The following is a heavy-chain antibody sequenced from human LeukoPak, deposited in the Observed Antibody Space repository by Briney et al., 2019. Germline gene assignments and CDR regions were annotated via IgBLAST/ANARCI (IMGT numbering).Heavy chain of an antibody. CDR1: GFTFSNYW. V-gene: IGHV3-7*01. CDR3: VRPQGGD. J-gene: IGHJ4*02. Sequence: GGSLRLSCAASGFTFSNYWMTWVRQAPGKGLEWVANIKQDGSEKYYVDSVRGRFTISTDNAKNSLYLQMNSLRAEDTAVYYCVRPQGGDWGQGALVTVSS. CDR2: IKQDGSEK. D-gene: IGHD3-16*01.